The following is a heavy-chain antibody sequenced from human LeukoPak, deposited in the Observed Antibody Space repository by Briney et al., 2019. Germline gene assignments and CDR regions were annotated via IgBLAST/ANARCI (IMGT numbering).Heavy chain of an antibody. V-gene: IGHV3-43*02. Sequence: GGSLRLSCAASGFTFDDFAMHWVRQRPGKGLEWVALISGDGTGTYYADSVKGRFTISRDNNKHSLYQQLSFLSTEDSAFYYCAKGERSGSYYNSFDWWGQGTLVTVSS. CDR2: ISGDGTGT. D-gene: IGHD3-10*01. CDR3: AKGERSGSYYNSFDW. CDR1: GFTFDDFA. J-gene: IGHJ4*02.